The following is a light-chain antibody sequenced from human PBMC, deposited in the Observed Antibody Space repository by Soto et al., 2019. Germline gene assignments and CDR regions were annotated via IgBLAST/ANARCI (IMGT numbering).Light chain of an antibody. V-gene: IGLV2-14*01. CDR1: SSDVGGYNY. CDR3: SSYTSSSTSYV. Sequence: QSVLTQPASVSGSPGQSIPISCTGTSSDVGGYNYVSWYQQHPGKAPKLMIYDVSNRPSGVSNRFSGSKSGNTASLTISGLQAEDEADYYCSSYTSSSTSYVFGTGTKVTVL. J-gene: IGLJ1*01. CDR2: DVS.